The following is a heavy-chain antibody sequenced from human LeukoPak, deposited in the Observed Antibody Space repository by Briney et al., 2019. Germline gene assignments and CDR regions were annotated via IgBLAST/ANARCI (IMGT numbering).Heavy chain of an antibody. J-gene: IGHJ4*02. CDR3: AKDRGYSGYDLFDY. CDR1: GFTLSNYP. Sequence: PGGSLRLSCAASGFTLSNYPMGWVRQAPGKGLEWVSAISGSGGSTYYADSVKGRFTISRDNSKNTLYLQMNSLRAEDTAVYYCAKDRGYSGYDLFDYWGQGTLVTVSS. V-gene: IGHV3-23*01. CDR2: ISGSGGST. D-gene: IGHD5-12*01.